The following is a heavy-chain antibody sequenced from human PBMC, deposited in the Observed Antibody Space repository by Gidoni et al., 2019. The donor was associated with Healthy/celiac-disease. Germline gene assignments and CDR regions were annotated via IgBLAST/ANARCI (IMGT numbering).Heavy chain of an antibody. CDR3: ARISSGWFPLDYYYYGMDV. D-gene: IGHD6-19*01. CDR1: GGSISSYY. J-gene: IGHJ6*02. CDR2: IYTSGST. Sequence: QVQLQESGPGLVKPSETLSLTCTVSGGSISSYYWSWIRQPAGKGLEWIGRIYTSGSTNYNPSLKSRVTMSVDTSKNQFSLKLSSVTAADTAVYYCARISSGWFPLDYYYYGMDVWGQGTTVTVSS. V-gene: IGHV4-4*07.